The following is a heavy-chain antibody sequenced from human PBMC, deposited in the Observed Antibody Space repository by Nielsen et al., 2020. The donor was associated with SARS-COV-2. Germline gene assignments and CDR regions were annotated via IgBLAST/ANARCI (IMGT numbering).Heavy chain of an antibody. CDR2: ISYDGSNK. V-gene: IGHV3-30*18. J-gene: IGHJ4*02. D-gene: IGHD2-15*01. CDR3: AKDWTAIVVVPSGGVDY. CDR1: GFTFSTYG. Sequence: SCAASGFTFSTYGVHWVRQAPGKGLEWVAAISYDGSNKYYVDSVKGRFTISRDNSKNTLYLQMSSLREEDTAVYYCAKDWTAIVVVPSGGVDYWGQGTLVTVSS.